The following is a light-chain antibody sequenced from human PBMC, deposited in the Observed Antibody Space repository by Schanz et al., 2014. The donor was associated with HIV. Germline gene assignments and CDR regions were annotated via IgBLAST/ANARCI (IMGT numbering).Light chain of an antibody. CDR1: SSNIGAGY. J-gene: IGLJ2*01. CDR3: TTWDSTLSAVV. V-gene: IGLV1-51*01. Sequence: QSVLTQPPSVSGAPGQRVTISCAGSSSNIGAGYEIHWYQQLPGTAPKLLIYVNHQRPSDIPDRFSGSKTGTSATLAIVGLQTGDEADYYCTTWDSTLSAVVFGGGTKVTVL. CDR2: VNH.